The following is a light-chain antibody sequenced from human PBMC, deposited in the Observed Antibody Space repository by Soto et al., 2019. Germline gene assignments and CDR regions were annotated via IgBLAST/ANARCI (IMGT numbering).Light chain of an antibody. Sequence: AIQLTQSPSSLSASVGDRVTITCRASQGISSALAWYQQKPGKAPKLLIYDASSLESGVPSRFSGSGSETDFTLTISSLQPEDFATYYCQQFNSYSITFGQGTRLEIK. V-gene: IGKV1-13*02. CDR1: QGISSA. J-gene: IGKJ5*01. CDR3: QQFNSYSIT. CDR2: DAS.